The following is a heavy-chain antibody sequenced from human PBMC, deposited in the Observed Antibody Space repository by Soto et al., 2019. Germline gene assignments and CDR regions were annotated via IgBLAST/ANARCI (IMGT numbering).Heavy chain of an antibody. CDR1: GGSISSSSYY. Sequence: QLQLQESGPGLVKPSETLSLTCTVSGGSISSSSYYWGWIRQPPGKGLEWIGSIYYSGSTYYNPSLKSRVTISVDTSKNQFSLKLSSVTAADTAVYYCASRWSTAVDYRGWGQGTLVTVSS. CDR2: IYYSGST. CDR3: ASRWSTAVDYRG. D-gene: IGHD6-19*01. V-gene: IGHV4-39*01. J-gene: IGHJ4*02.